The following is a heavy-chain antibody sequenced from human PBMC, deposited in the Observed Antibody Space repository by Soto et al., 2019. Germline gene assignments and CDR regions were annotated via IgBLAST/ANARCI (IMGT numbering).Heavy chain of an antibody. CDR3: TREASSWGFAFDL. CDR1: GFTFSHYA. CDR2: IFGSGAPT. Sequence: EVQLLESGGGLVQPGGSLRLSCAASGFTFSHYAMSWVRQAPGMGLQWVSTIFGSGAPTHYADSVKGRFGISRDNSNNMLFLEMNSLKDEDTAVYYCTREASSWGFAFDLWGQGTRVAVSS. V-gene: IGHV3-23*01. J-gene: IGHJ3*01. D-gene: IGHD3-16*01.